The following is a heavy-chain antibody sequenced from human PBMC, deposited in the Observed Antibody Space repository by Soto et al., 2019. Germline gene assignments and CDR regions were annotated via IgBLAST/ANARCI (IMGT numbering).Heavy chain of an antibody. CDR1: GYTFTSYG. V-gene: IGHV1-18*04. D-gene: IGHD3-3*01. J-gene: IGHJ5*02. Sequence: QVQLVQSGAEVKKPGASVKVSCKASGYTFTSYGISWVRQAPGQGLEWMGWISAYNGNTNYAQKLQGRVIMTTDTSTSTAYMELRSLRSDDTAVYYCARDRGYDFWSGLNWFDPWGQGTLVTVSS. CDR3: ARDRGYDFWSGLNWFDP. CDR2: ISAYNGNT.